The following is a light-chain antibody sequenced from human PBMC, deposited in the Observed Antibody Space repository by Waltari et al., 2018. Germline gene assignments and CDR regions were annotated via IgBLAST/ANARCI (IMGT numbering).Light chain of an antibody. CDR3: QKSSSTPPWT. Sequence: DIQMTQSPFSLSASVGDGVTITCRASQSISIYLTWSQQKPGKAPKLLIYAASTLHSGVPSRFSGSGSGTEFTLTISSLQPEDFATYYCQKSSSTPPWTFGQGTKVEIK. V-gene: IGKV1-39*01. CDR2: AAS. J-gene: IGKJ1*01. CDR1: QSISIY.